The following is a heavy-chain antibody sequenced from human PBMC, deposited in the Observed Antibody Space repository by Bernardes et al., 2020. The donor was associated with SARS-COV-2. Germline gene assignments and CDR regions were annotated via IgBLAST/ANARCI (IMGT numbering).Heavy chain of an antibody. D-gene: IGHD5-12*01. CDR1: GFIFSSYW. Sequence: GGSLRLSCAASGFIFSSYWMHWVRQAPGKGLVWVSRINSDGSTTSYADSVKGRFTISRDNAKNTLYLQMNSLRAEETAVYYCAVATNSYYGMDVWGQGTPVTVSS. V-gene: IGHV3-74*01. CDR2: INSDGSTT. J-gene: IGHJ6*02. CDR3: AVATNSYYGMDV.